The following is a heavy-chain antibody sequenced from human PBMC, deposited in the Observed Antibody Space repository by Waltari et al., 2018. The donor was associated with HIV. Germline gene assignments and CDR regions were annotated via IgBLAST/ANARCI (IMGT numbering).Heavy chain of an antibody. CDR3: ARDGSGTYYADFFDS. J-gene: IGHJ4*02. Sequence: EVQLVESGGGSVQPGGSLRLSCAAPGFMFRIYNMKWVRQAPGKGLEWISYISGRSTTIYYADSVKGRFTVSRDNADNSVYLEMNSLRDDDTAVYYCARDGSGTYYADFFDSWGQGTLVTVSS. CDR2: ISGRSTTI. D-gene: IGHD1-26*01. V-gene: IGHV3-48*02. CDR1: GFMFRIYN.